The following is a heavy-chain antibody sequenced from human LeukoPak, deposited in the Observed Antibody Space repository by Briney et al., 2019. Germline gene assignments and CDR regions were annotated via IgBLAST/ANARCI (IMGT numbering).Heavy chain of an antibody. V-gene: IGHV3-21*01. CDR3: ARDLAQRIYYSYYYMDV. J-gene: IGHJ6*03. CDR1: GFTFSSYS. Sequence: PGGSLRLSCAASGFTFSSYSMNWVRQAPGKGLEWVSSISSSSSYIYYADSVKGRFTISRDNAKNSLYLQMNSLRAEDTAVYYCARDLAQRIYYSYYYMDVWGKGTTVTVSS. D-gene: IGHD2-15*01. CDR2: ISSSSSYI.